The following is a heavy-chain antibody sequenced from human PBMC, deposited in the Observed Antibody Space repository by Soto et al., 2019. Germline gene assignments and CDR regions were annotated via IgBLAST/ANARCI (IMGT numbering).Heavy chain of an antibody. CDR3: AKDDCSGGSCWSDY. D-gene: IGHD2-15*01. Sequence: GGSLRLSCAASGFTFSSYAMSWVRQAPGKGLEWVSAISGSGGSTYYADSVKGRFTISRDNSKNTLYLQMNSLRAEDTAVYYCAKDDCSGGSCWSDYWGQGTLVTVSS. CDR1: GFTFSSYA. J-gene: IGHJ4*02. V-gene: IGHV3-23*01. CDR2: ISGSGGST.